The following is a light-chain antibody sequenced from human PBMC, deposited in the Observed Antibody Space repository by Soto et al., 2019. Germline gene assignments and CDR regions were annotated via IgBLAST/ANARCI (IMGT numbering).Light chain of an antibody. CDR3: QSYGSILSARV. CDR1: SSNIGAGYD. Sequence: QSVLTQPPSVSGAPGQRVTISCTGSSSNIGAGYDVHWYQQLPGTAPKLLIYGNSNRPSGVPDRFSGSKSGTSASLAITGRQAEDEADYYCQSYGSILSARVFGGGTKLTVL. CDR2: GNS. J-gene: IGLJ3*02. V-gene: IGLV1-40*01.